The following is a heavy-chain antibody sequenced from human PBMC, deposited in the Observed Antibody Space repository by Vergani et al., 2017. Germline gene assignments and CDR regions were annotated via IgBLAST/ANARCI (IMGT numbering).Heavy chain of an antibody. CDR2: ISWNSGSI. D-gene: IGHD3-9*01. CDR3: AKDSVLRYFDWLSHFDY. J-gene: IGHJ4*02. Sequence: EVQLVESGGGLVQPGRPLRLSCPASGFTFDDYAMHWVRQAPGKGLEWVSGISWNSGSIGYADSVKGRFTISRDNAKNSLYLQMNSLRAEDTALYYCAKDSVLRYFDWLSHFDYWGQGTLVTVSS. V-gene: IGHV3-9*01. CDR1: GFTFDDYA.